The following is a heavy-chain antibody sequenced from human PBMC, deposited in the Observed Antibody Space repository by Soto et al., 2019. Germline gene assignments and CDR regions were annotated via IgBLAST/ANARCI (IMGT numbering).Heavy chain of an antibody. CDR1: GFPFSDHY. D-gene: IGHD2-21*01. CDR2: ISPGTTYK. V-gene: IGHV3-11*06. Sequence: QVQLVESGGGLVEPGGSLRLSCASSGFPFSDHYMSWNRRSPGKGLEFLSYISPGTTYKNYADSVKGRFTISRDNAKSSLYLQLNGLRAEDTAVYFCSRGGGGGLFDLWGQGTFVTVSS. J-gene: IGHJ4*02. CDR3: SRGGGGGLFDL.